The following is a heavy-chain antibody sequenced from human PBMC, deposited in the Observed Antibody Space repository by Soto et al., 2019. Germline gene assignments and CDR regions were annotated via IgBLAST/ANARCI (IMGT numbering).Heavy chain of an antibody. CDR3: ARENKYYDFWSGYYDGHGMDV. V-gene: IGHV4-61*01. CDR2: IYYSGST. CDR1: GGSVSSGSYY. Sequence: PSETLSLTCTVSGGSVSSGSYYWSWIRQPPGKGLEWIGYIYYSGSTNYNPSLKSRVTISVDTSKNQFSLKLSSVTAADTAVYYCARENKYYDFWSGYYDGHGMDVWGQGTTVTVSS. J-gene: IGHJ6*02. D-gene: IGHD3-3*01.